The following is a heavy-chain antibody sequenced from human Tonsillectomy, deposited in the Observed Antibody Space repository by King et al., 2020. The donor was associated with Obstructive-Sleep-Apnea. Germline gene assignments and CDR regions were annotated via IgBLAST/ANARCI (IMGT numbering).Heavy chain of an antibody. V-gene: IGHV3-7*01. Sequence: VQLVESGGGLIQPGGSLRLSCAASGFTFSNYSMTWVRQAPGKGLEWVANIKQDGSEKFYVDSVWGRFTMSRDNARNSVYLEMNSLRVDDTAVYHCARDDRGAFDIWGQGTMVSVSS. CDR2: IKQDGSEK. J-gene: IGHJ3*02. D-gene: IGHD1-14*01. CDR3: ARDDRGAFDI. CDR1: GFTFSNYS.